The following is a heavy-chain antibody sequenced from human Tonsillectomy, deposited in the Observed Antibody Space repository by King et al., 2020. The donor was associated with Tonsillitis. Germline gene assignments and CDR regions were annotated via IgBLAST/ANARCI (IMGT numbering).Heavy chain of an antibody. CDR3: ARVKGDSGYMAPLDY. Sequence: LQLQESGPGLVKPSETLSLTCTVSGYSISSGFYWGWIRQPPGKGLEWIGHIYHSGNTYYNPSLKSRVTISVDTSKNQFSLKLSSVTAADTAVYYCARVKGDSGYMAPLDYWGQGTLVTVSS. V-gene: IGHV4-38-2*02. D-gene: IGHD5-12*01. J-gene: IGHJ4*02. CDR2: IYHSGNT. CDR1: GYSISSGFY.